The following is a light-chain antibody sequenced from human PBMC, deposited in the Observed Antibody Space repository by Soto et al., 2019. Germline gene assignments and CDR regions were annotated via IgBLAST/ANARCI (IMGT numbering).Light chain of an antibody. CDR3: QQCDKLPLT. CDR2: DAY. J-gene: IGKJ4*01. V-gene: IGKV1-33*01. CDR1: QDITNY. Sequence: DIQMTQSPSSLYASVGHSVTITCQASQDITNYLNWYQQKPGKAPKLLIYDAYNLETGVTSRFSGSGSGTDFTLTISSLQPEDIATYYCQQCDKLPLTFGGGTKVEIK.